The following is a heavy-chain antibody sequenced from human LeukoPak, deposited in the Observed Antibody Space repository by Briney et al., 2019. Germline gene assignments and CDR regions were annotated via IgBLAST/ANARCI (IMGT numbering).Heavy chain of an antibody. D-gene: IGHD4-17*01. CDR1: GFTFSSYG. CDR3: ASCYGDYGADWFDP. J-gene: IGHJ5*02. CDR2: IRYDGSNK. Sequence: GGSLRLSCAASGFTFSSYGMHWVRQAPGKGLEWVAFIRYDGSNKYYADSVKGRFTISRGNSKSTLYLQMNSLRAEDTAVYYCASCYGDYGADWFDPWGQGTLVTVSS. V-gene: IGHV3-30*02.